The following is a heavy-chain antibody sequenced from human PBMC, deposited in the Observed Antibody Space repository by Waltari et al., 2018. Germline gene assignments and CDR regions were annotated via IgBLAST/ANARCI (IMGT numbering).Heavy chain of an antibody. CDR1: GYSFTSYW. CDR2: IYPGDSDT. Sequence: EVQLVQSGAEVKKPGESLKISCKGSGYSFTSYWTGWVGQMPGKGLEWMGIIYPGDSDTRYSPSFQGQVTISADKSISTAYLQWSSLKASDTAMYYCARKRGIAAMGYWYFDLWGRGTLVTVSS. CDR3: ARKRGIAAMGYWYFDL. V-gene: IGHV5-51*01. J-gene: IGHJ2*01. D-gene: IGHD2-2*01.